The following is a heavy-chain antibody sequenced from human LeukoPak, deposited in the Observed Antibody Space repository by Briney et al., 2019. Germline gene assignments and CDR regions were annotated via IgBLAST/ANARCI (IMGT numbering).Heavy chain of an antibody. J-gene: IGHJ4*02. CDR1: EFTVSDYY. Sequence: GGSLRLSCAASEFTVSDYYMNWIRQAPGKGLEWVSVISNSGGSTFYADSVKGRFTISRDNSKNTLYLQMNSLRAEDTAVYHCAKRASGSGTSLYYFDYWGQGTLVTVSS. CDR3: AKRASGSGTSLYYFDY. CDR2: ISNSGGST. V-gene: IGHV3-23*01. D-gene: IGHD3-10*01.